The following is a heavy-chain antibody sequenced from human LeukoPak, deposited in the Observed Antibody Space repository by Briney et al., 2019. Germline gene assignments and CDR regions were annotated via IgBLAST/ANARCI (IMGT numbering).Heavy chain of an antibody. D-gene: IGHD3-9*01. V-gene: IGHV4-39*01. J-gene: IGHJ4*02. CDR3: ARPISLRYYDY. Sequence: KASETLSLTCTVSGGSITSSGHYWGWVRQPPGKGLEWIGSIYYSGSTYYTPSLKSRVTISVDTSKNQFSLKLSSVSAADTAVYYCARPISLRYYDYWGQGTLVTVSS. CDR1: GGSITSSGHY. CDR2: IYYSGST.